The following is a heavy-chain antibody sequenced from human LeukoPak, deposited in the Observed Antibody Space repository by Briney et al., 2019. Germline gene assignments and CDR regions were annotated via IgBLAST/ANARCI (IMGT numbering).Heavy chain of an antibody. J-gene: IGHJ6*02. V-gene: IGHV1-46*01. Sequence: ASVKVSCKASGYTFTSYYMHWVRQAPGQGLEWMGIINPSGGSTSYAQKFQGRVTMTRDTSTSTVYMELSSLRSEDTAVYYCARDPPATSYYYYGMDVWGQGPTVTVSS. D-gene: IGHD2-15*01. CDR1: GYTFTSYY. CDR2: INPSGGST. CDR3: ARDPPATSYYYYGMDV.